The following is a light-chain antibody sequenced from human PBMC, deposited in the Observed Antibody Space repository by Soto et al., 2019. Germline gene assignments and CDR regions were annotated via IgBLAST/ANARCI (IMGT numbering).Light chain of an antibody. CDR1: QRVSTN. J-gene: IGKJ2*01. V-gene: IGKV3-15*01. Sequence: EIVMTQSPATLSVSPGERATLSCRASQRVSTNLAWYQQKPGQAPRLLIYGASTRATGIPCRFSGSGAETEFTLTISNLQSEYFAVYYCQQYSDWPPTYTFGQGTKLEIK. CDR3: QQYSDWPPTYT. CDR2: GAS.